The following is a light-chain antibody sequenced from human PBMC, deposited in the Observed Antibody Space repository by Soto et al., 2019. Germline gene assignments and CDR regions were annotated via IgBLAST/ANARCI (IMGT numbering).Light chain of an antibody. V-gene: IGKV1-5*01. CDR3: QQYNSYWT. CDR2: DAS. J-gene: IGKJ1*01. CDR1: QSISSW. Sequence: DIQMTQSPSTLSASVGDRVTITCRASQSISSWLAWYQQKPGKAPKLLIYDASSLESGVPSRFSGSGSGTEFTLTISSPQPDDFATYYRQQYNSYWTFGQGTKVDIK.